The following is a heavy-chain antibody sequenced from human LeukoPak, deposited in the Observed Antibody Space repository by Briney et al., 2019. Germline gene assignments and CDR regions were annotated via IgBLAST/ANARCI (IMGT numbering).Heavy chain of an antibody. CDR3: AKARYDILTGYYNWFDP. CDR1: GFTFDDYA. Sequence: GGSLRLSCAASGFTFDDYAMHWVRQAPGKGLEWVSLVSGDGGSTYYADSVKGRFTISRDNSKNSLYLQMNSLRTEDTALYYCAKARYDILTGYYNWFDPWGQGTLVTVPS. D-gene: IGHD3-9*01. J-gene: IGHJ5*02. V-gene: IGHV3-43*02. CDR2: VSGDGGST.